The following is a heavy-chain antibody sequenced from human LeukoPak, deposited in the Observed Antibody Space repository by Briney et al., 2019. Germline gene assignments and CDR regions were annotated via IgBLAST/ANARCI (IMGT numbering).Heavy chain of an antibody. CDR2: ISAYNGNT. CDR1: GYTFTSYG. J-gene: IGHJ4*02. D-gene: IGHD6-19*01. CDR3: ARDLGIAVAGSFDY. V-gene: IGHV1-18*01. Sequence: ASVKVSCKASGYTFTSYGISWVRQAPGQGLEWMRWISAYNGNTNYAQKLQGRVTMTTDTSTSTAYMELRSLRSDDTAVYYCARDLGIAVAGSFDYWGQGTLVTVSS.